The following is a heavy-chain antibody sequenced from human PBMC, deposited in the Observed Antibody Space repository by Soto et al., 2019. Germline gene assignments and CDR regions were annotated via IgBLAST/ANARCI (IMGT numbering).Heavy chain of an antibody. CDR3: AKDDGAWDIVVVPADTMSKPGAGAFDI. CDR1: GFTFDDYA. V-gene: IGHV3-9*01. Sequence: GGSLRLSCAASGFTFDDYAMHWVRQAPGKGLEWVSGISWNSGSIGYADSVKGRFTISRDNAKNSLYLQMNSLRAEDTALYYCAKDDGAWDIVVVPADTMSKPGAGAFDIWGQGTMVTVSS. J-gene: IGHJ3*02. D-gene: IGHD2-2*01. CDR2: ISWNSGSI.